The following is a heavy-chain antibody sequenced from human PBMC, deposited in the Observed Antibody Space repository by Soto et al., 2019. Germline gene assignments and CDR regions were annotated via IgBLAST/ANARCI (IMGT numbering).Heavy chain of an antibody. CDR1: GFTFSSDA. V-gene: IGHV3-23*01. D-gene: IGHD1-26*01. J-gene: IGHJ4*02. CDR2: ISGSCGSI. Sequence: PGGSLRLSCAASGFTFSSDAMSWVRQAPGKGLEWVSAISGSCGSIYYADSVKGRFTISRDNSKNTLYLQMNSLRAEDTAVYYCAPPPGWELLQGLLPTPEYYFDYWGQGTLVTVSS. CDR3: APPPGWELLQGLLPTPEYYFDY.